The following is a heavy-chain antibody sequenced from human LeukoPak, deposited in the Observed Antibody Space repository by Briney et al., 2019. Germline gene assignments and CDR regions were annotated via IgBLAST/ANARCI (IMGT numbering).Heavy chain of an antibody. D-gene: IGHD3-22*01. CDR3: ARGPLHYYGSNFSFDY. J-gene: IGHJ4*02. CDR1: GGSISSYY. CDR2: IYYSGST. V-gene: IGHV4-59*01. Sequence: SETLSLTCTVSGGSISSYYWSWIRQPPGKGLEWIGYIYYSGSTNYNPSLKSRVTISVDTSKNQFSLKLSSVTAADTAVYYCARGPLHYYGSNFSFDYWGQGTLVTVSS.